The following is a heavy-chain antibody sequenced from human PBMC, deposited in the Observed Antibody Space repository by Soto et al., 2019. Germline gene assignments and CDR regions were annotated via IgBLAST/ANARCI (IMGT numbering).Heavy chain of an antibody. CDR2: ISYIGDST. D-gene: IGHD3-22*01. J-gene: IGHJ4*02. CDR1: EFTFKSYA. Sequence: EVQLLESGGGLIQPGGSLRLSCAASEFTFKSYAMSWVHQAPGEGLEWVSAISYIGDSTYYADSVKGRFTISRDNSKNTLFLQMDSLRPEDTAVYFCAKDYSYDSSGVLDYWGQGTLVTVSS. CDR3: AKDYSYDSSGVLDY. V-gene: IGHV3-23*01.